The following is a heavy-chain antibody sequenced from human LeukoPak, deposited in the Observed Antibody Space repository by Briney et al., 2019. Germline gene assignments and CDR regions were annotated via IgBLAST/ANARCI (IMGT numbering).Heavy chain of an antibody. CDR2: IYSGGST. D-gene: IGHD3-10*01. CDR1: GFTFSSYS. Sequence: GGSLRLSCAASGFTFSSYSMNWVRQAPGKGLEWVSVIYSGGSTYYADSVKGRFTISRDNSKNTLYLQMNSLRAEDTAVYYCARDQNYYGSGSYPDYWGQGTLVTVSS. CDR3: ARDQNYYGSGSYPDY. V-gene: IGHV3-66*01. J-gene: IGHJ4*02.